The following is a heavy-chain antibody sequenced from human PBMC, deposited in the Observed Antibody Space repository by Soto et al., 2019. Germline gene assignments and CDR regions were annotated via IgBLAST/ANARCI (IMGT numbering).Heavy chain of an antibody. D-gene: IGHD2-2*01. Sequence: KVSCKASGYTFTSYWISWVRQMPGKGLEWMGRIDPSDSYTNYSPSFQGHVTISADKSISTAYLQWSSLKASDTAMYYCARHGCSSTSCYDYYYYGMDAWGQGTTGTVSS. CDR2: IDPSDSYT. V-gene: IGHV5-10-1*01. CDR3: ARHGCSSTSCYDYYYYGMDA. CDR1: GYTFTSYW. J-gene: IGHJ6*02.